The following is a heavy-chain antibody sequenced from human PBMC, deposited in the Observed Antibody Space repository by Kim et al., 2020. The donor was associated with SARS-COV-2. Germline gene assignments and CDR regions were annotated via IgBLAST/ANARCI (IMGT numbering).Heavy chain of an antibody. CDR3: ATSPPYRGYSYNWFDP. J-gene: IGHJ5*02. V-gene: IGHV1-24*01. Sequence: ASVKVSCKVSGYTLTELSMHWVRQAPGKGLEWMGGFDPEDGETIYAQKFQGRVTMTEDTSTDTAYMELSSLRSEDTAVYYCATSPPYRGYSYNWFDPWGQGTLVTVSS. CDR1: GYTLTELS. D-gene: IGHD5-12*01. CDR2: FDPEDGET.